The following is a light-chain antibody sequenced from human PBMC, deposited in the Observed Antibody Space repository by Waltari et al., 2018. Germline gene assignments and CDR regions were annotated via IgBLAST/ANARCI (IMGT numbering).Light chain of an antibody. CDR3: QQYVNSVVT. V-gene: IGKV3-20*01. J-gene: IGKJ2*01. Sequence: EIVLTQSPGTLSLSPGEGATLSCRASQSVSSSYLAWYQQKPGQAPRLLIYGASNRATGIPDRFSGSGAGTDFTLTISRLEPEDFAVYDCQQYVNSVVTFGQGTKLEIK. CDR1: QSVSSSY. CDR2: GAS.